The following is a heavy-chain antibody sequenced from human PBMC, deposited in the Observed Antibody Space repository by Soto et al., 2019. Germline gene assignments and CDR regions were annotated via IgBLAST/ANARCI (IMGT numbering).Heavy chain of an antibody. CDR1: GDSVSRSSAA. CDR3: ARAPGFDSYGFYYFYALDV. V-gene: IGHV6-1*01. Sequence: PSQTLSLTCAISGDSVSRSSAAWNCITQSPSRGFEWLGRTYCSSKWYNEYALSLQSRISINPDTAKHRFSLQLQSVTPEDTAVYYCARAPGFDSYGFYYFYALDVWGQGTTVTVSS. J-gene: IGHJ6*02. D-gene: IGHD5-18*01. CDR2: TYCSSKWYN.